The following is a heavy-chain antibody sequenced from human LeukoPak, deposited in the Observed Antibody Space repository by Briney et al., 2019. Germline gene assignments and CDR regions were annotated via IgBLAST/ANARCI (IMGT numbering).Heavy chain of an antibody. CDR2: ISFDGSNK. J-gene: IGHJ1*01. Sequence: PGGSLRLSCAASGFTFDDYAMHWVRQAPGKGLEWVAVISFDGSNKYYADSVKGRFTLSRDNSKNTLSLQMNSLRAEDTAVYYCAKSGGSYVIQHWGQGTLVTVSS. CDR1: GFTFDDYA. V-gene: IGHV3-30*18. CDR3: AKSGGSYVIQH. D-gene: IGHD1-26*01.